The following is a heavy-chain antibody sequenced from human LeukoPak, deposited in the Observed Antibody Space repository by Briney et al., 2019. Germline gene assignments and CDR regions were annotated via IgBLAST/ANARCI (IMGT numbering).Heavy chain of an antibody. CDR1: GFTFSSYA. CDR2: ISGSGGST. D-gene: IGHD1-7*01. Sequence: GGSLRLSCAASGFTFSSYAMSWVRQAPGKGLEWVSAISGSGGSTYYADSVKGRFTISRDNSKNTLYLQMNSLRAENTAVYYCAKIKTGTTRSFDYWGQGTLVTVSS. CDR3: AKIKTGTTRSFDY. V-gene: IGHV3-23*01. J-gene: IGHJ4*02.